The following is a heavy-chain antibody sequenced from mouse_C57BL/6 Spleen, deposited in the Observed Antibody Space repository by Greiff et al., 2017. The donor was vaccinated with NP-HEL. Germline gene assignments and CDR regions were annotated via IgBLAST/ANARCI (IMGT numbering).Heavy chain of an antibody. CDR2: IYPGDGDT. J-gene: IGHJ1*03. CDR1: GYAFSSSW. D-gene: IGHD1-1*01. Sequence: VQLQQSGPELVKPGASVKISSKASGYAFSSSWMNWVKQRPGKGLEWIGRIYPGDGDTNYNGKFKGKATLTADKSSSTAYMQLSSLTSEDSAVYFCARDYGSSYRYFDVWGTGTTVTVSS. CDR3: ARDYGSSYRYFDV. V-gene: IGHV1-82*01.